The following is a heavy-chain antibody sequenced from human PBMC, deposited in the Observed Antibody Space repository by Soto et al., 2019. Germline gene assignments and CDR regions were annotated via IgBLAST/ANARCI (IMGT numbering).Heavy chain of an antibody. CDR3: ARDFPLSEYRFSGSYYYNY. CDR2: IYSNGNT. Sequence: PGGSLRLSCAASGFTVISNYIIFFRQAPFKGLEWVSTIYSNGNTYYADSVKGRFTISRDKSKNTLYLQMNSLRAEDTAVYYCARDFPLSEYRFSGSYYYNYWGQGTLVTVSS. CDR1: GFTVISNY. V-gene: IGHV3-53*01. J-gene: IGHJ4*02. D-gene: IGHD1-26*01.